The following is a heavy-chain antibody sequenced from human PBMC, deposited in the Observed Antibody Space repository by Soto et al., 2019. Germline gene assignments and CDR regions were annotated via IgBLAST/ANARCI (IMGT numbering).Heavy chain of an antibody. V-gene: IGHV4-34*01. CDR1: GGSFSGYY. J-gene: IGHJ1*01. Sequence: QVQLQQWGAGLLKPSETLSLTCAVYGGSFSGYYWSWIRQPPGKGLEWIGEINHSGSTNYNPSLKSRVTISVDSSKNQFSLKLSSVTAADTAVYYCARGMGRVYFQLWGQGTLVTVSS. D-gene: IGHD3-10*01. CDR3: ARGMGRVYFQL. CDR2: INHSGST.